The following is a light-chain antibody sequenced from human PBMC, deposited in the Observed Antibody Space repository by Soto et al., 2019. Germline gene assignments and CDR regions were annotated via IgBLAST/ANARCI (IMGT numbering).Light chain of an antibody. J-gene: IGLJ1*01. CDR2: DVS. CDR3: SSYTSCSTLYV. V-gene: IGLV2-14*01. Sequence: QSALTQPASVSGSPGQSITISCTGTSSDVGGYNYVSWYQLHPGKAPKLMIYDVSNRPSGVSNRFSGSKSGNTASLPNSGLQGEDEADYYCSSYTSCSTLYVFGTGTKLTVL. CDR1: SSDVGGYNY.